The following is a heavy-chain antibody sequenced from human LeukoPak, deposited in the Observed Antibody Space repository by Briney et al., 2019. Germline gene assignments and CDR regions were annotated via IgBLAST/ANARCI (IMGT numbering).Heavy chain of an antibody. V-gene: IGHV3-23*01. D-gene: IGHD2-21*02. J-gene: IGHJ5*02. CDR3: AKGLVLRAYCGGDCFNWFGP. CDR1: GFTFSSYA. CDR2: ISGSGGST. Sequence: GGSLRLSCAASGFTFSSYAMSWVRQAPGKGLEWVSAISGSGGSTYYADSVEGRFTISRDNSKTTLYLQMNSLRAEDTAVYYCAKGLVLRAYCGGDCFNWFGPWGQGTLVTVSS.